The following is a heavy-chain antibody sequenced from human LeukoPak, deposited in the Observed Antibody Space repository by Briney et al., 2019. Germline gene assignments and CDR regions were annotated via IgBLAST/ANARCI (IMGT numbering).Heavy chain of an antibody. CDR1: GFTFSSYA. D-gene: IGHD6-13*01. CDR2: IWYDGSNK. V-gene: IGHV3-33*07. CDR3: ARAPVRQQLVGGYFQH. Sequence: GRSLRLSCAASGFTFSSYAMYWVRQAPGKGLEWVAVIWYDGSNKYYGDSVKGRFTISRDNSKNTLYLQMNSLRAEDTAVYYCARAPVRQQLVGGYFQHWGQGTLVTVSS. J-gene: IGHJ1*01.